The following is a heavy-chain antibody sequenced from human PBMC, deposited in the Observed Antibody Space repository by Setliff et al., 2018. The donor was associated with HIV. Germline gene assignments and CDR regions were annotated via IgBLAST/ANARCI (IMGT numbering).Heavy chain of an antibody. CDR3: ARLDCSSSSGFVDY. CDR2: IYISGST. J-gene: IGHJ4*02. D-gene: IGHD2-2*01. V-gene: IGHV4-4*09. CDR1: GGSITRYY. Sequence: PSETLSLTCTVSGGSITRYYWSWIRQSPGKGLEWIGYIYISGSTDYSPSLKSRVTISADTSKNQVSLKLSSVTAADTAVYYCARLDCSSSSGFVDYWGQGTLVTVSS.